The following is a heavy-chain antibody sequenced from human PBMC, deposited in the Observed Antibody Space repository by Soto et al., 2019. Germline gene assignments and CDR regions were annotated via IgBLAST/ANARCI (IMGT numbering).Heavy chain of an antibody. CDR1: FTSYD. Sequence: QVQLVQSGAEVKKPGASVKVSCTFTSYDINWVRQATGQGLEWMGWMNPNSGNTRYAQKFQGRVTMTRNTSNFTAYMELISLRSEDTAVYYCARGPGSSDWRFSYYYMDVWGQGTTVTVSS. CDR2: MNPNSGNT. V-gene: IGHV1-8*01. CDR3: ARGPGSSDWRFSYYYMDV. D-gene: IGHD6-19*01. J-gene: IGHJ6*02.